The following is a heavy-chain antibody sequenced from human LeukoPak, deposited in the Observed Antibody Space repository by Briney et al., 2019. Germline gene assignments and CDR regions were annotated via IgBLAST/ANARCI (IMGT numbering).Heavy chain of an antibody. J-gene: IGHJ6*03. D-gene: IGHD3-3*01. CDR2: IWYDGRNK. V-gene: IGHV3-33*08. Sequence: GGSLRLSCAASGFTFSSYDMHWVRQAPGKGLEWLALIWYDGRNKYYADSVKGRFTISRDNSKNMLYLQMNILRAEDTAVYSCARDRLEWLFAISYMDIWGKGTTVTVSS. CDR3: ARDRLEWLFAISYMDI. CDR1: GFTFSSYD.